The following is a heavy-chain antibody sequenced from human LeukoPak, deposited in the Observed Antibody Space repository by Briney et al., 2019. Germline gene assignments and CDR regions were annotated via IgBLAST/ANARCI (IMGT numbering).Heavy chain of an antibody. D-gene: IGHD3-3*01. V-gene: IGHV3-30*04. CDR2: ISYDGSNK. J-gene: IGHJ4*02. Sequence: HAGGSLRLSCAASGLTFSSYAIHWVRQARGKGLEWVAVISYDGSNKYYADSVKGRSTISRDNSKNTLYLQMNSLRAEDTAVYYCARPRRLRLLEWLSASALDYWGQGTLVTVSS. CDR1: GLTFSSYA. CDR3: ARPRRLRLLEWLSASALDY.